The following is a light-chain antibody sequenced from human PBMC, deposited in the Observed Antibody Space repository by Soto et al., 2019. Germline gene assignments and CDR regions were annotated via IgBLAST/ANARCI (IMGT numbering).Light chain of an antibody. Sequence: AIQMIQSPSSLSVSVGDRVTITCRASQGIGNDVGWYQQKPGKAPKLLIYAASSLQSGVPSRFSGSRSVTDFTLTISSLQPEDFATYYCLQDHNYPLTFGGGTKVEIK. CDR2: AAS. V-gene: IGKV1-6*02. CDR1: QGIGND. CDR3: LQDHNYPLT. J-gene: IGKJ4*01.